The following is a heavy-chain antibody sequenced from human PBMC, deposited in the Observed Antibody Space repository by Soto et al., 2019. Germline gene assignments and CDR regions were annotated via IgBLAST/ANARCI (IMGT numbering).Heavy chain of an antibody. D-gene: IGHD6-19*01. CDR1: GVTFSSYA. Sequence: QVQLVQSGAEVKKPGSSVKVSFKASGVTFSSYALSWVRQAPGHGLEWMGGIIPIFGTANYAQKFQGRVTITADESTSTAYMELSSLRSEDTAVYYCARAPYSSGWNDYWGQGTLVTVSS. CDR3: ARAPYSSGWNDY. J-gene: IGHJ4*02. CDR2: IIPIFGTA. V-gene: IGHV1-69*12.